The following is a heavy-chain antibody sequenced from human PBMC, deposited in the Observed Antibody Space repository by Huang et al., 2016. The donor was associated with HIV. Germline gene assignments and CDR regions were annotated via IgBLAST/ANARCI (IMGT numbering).Heavy chain of an antibody. D-gene: IGHD3-10*01. V-gene: IGHV4-39*01. CDR2: SYYSGAT. CDR1: GGSITDSNYY. J-gene: IGHJ4*02. CDR3: ARHFGSWSGYFDS. Sequence: QLQLQESGPGLVRPSETLSLICSVSGGSITDSNYYGGWIRQPPGKGLEWIGSSYYSGATDYNPSLKSRVNMAVDTSNNRFSLDIRSVAVADTAIYYCARHFGSWSGYFDSWGQGTLVPVSS.